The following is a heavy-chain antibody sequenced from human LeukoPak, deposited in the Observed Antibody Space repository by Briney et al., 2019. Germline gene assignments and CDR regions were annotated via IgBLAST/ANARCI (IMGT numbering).Heavy chain of an antibody. CDR3: ARDPEGIAAADFDY. CDR1: GFTFSSYA. D-gene: IGHD6-13*01. CDR2: ISYDGSNK. J-gene: IGHJ4*02. Sequence: GGSLRLSCAASGFTFSSYAMHWVRQAPGKGLEWVAVISYDGSNKYYADSVKGRFTISRDNSKNTLYLQMNSLRAEDTAVYYCARDPEGIAAADFDYWGQGTLVTVSS. V-gene: IGHV3-30-3*01.